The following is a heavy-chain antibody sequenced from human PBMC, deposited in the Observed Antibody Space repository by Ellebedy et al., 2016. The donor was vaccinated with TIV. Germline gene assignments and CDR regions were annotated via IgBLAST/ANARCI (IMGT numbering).Heavy chain of an antibody. D-gene: IGHD1-26*01. J-gene: IGHJ3*02. Sequence: PGGSLRLSCAASGFTVSTTYMNWVRQAPGKGLEWVSVIYSGGSTYYADSVKGRFTISRDNSKNTLYLQMNSLRAEDTAVYYCAGEDSGSHDAFDIWGQGTMVTVSS. CDR2: IYSGGST. V-gene: IGHV3-53*01. CDR3: AGEDSGSHDAFDI. CDR1: GFTVSTTY.